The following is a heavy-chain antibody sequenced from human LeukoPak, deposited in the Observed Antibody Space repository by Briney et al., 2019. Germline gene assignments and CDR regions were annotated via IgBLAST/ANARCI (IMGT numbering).Heavy chain of an antibody. Sequence: SQTLSLTCTVSGGSISSGDYYWSWIRQPPGKGLEWIGYIYYSGSTYYNPSLKSRVTISVDRSKNQFSLKLSSVTAADTAVYYCARGKYCSGGSCYSHILYGMDVWGQGTTVTVSS. CDR1: GGSISSGDYY. CDR3: ARGKYCSGGSCYSHILYGMDV. CDR2: IYYSGST. V-gene: IGHV4-30-4*01. J-gene: IGHJ6*02. D-gene: IGHD2-15*01.